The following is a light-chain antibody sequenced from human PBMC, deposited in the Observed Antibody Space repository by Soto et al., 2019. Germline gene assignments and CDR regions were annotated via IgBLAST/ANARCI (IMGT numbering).Light chain of an antibody. CDR3: ASWDDSLNALV. CDR1: SSNIGSNT. Sequence: QSVLTQSPSASGTPGQGVTISCSGSSSNIGSNTVNWYQQLPGTAPKVLMYSNNQRPSGVPDRFSGSKSGTSASLAISGLQSEDEAHYYCASWDDSLNALVFGGGTKLTVL. J-gene: IGLJ2*01. V-gene: IGLV1-44*01. CDR2: SNN.